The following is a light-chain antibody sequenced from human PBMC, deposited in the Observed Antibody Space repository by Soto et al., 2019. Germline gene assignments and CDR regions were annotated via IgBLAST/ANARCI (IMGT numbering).Light chain of an antibody. CDR2: GAS. CDR3: QQYNKWPPYP. Sequence: EIVMAQSPATLSVSPGERATLSCRASQSVNSNLAWYQQKPGQAPSLLIYGASTRATGVPARFSGSGSGTEFPLTLSRLEAEDFASYYRQQYNKWPPYPFGPGNKLEIK. CDR1: QSVNSN. V-gene: IGKV3-15*01. J-gene: IGKJ2*01.